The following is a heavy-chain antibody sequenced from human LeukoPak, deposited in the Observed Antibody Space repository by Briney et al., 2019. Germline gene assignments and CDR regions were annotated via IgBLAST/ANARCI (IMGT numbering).Heavy chain of an antibody. V-gene: IGHV4-39*07. J-gene: IGHJ4*02. D-gene: IGHD5-24*01. Sequence: SETLSLTCTVSGGSISSSSYYWGWIRQPPGKGLEWIGSIYYSGSTYYNPSLKSRVTISVDTSKNQFSLKLSSVTAADTAVYYCARGKDGYIAPNDYWGQGTLVTVSS. CDR1: GGSISSSSYY. CDR3: ARGKDGYIAPNDY. CDR2: IYYSGST.